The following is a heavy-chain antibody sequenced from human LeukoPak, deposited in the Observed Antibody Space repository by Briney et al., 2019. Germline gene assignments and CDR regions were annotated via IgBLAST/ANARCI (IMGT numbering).Heavy chain of an antibody. D-gene: IGHD4-17*01. CDR1: GFTFDDYA. V-gene: IGHV3-9*01. J-gene: IGHJ3*02. CDR2: ISWNSGSI. CDR3: ATVSGSGGAFDI. Sequence: GGSLRLSCAASGFTFDDYAMHWVRQAPGKGLEWVSGISWNSGSIGYADSVKGRFTISRDNAKNSLYLQMNSLRAEDTAVYYCATVSGSGGAFDIWGQGTMVTVSS.